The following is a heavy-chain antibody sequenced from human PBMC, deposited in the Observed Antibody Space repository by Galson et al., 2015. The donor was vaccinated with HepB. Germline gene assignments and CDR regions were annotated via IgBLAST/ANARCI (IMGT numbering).Heavy chain of an antibody. CDR3: AKDTQGTIFGVGGMDV. CDR1: GFTFDDYA. Sequence: SLRLSCAASGFTFDDYAMSWVRQAPGKGLEWVSGISWNSGHIGYADSVEGRFTISRDNAKNSLYLQMNSLRAEDTALYYCAKDTQGTIFGVGGMDVWGQGTTVTVSS. D-gene: IGHD3-3*01. CDR2: ISWNSGHI. J-gene: IGHJ6*02. V-gene: IGHV3-9*01.